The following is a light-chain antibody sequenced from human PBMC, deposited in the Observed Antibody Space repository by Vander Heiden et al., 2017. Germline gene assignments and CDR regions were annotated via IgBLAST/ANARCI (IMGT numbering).Light chain of an antibody. V-gene: IGKV6-21*01. CDR3: HQSSSLPLT. CDR2: YAS. Sequence: IVLTQSPDFQSVTPQAKVTITCRASQSIRRSLHWYQQKPDQSPKLLIRYASQSFSGVPSRVSGSGSGTDFTLTINSLEAEDAEMYYCHQSSSLPLTFGGGTKVEIK. J-gene: IGKJ4*01. CDR1: QSIRRS.